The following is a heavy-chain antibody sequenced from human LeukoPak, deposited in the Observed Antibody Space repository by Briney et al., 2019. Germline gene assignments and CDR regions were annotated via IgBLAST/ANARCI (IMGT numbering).Heavy chain of an antibody. CDR3: ASRSGWYQQTGIDY. J-gene: IGHJ4*02. CDR2: INHSGST. Sequence: SETLSLTCAVYGGSFSGYYWSWIRQPPGKGLEWIGEINHSGSTNYNPSLKSRVTISVDTSKNQFSLKLSSVTAADTAVYYCASRSGWYQQTGIDYWGQGTLVTVSS. CDR1: GGSFSGYY. D-gene: IGHD6-19*01. V-gene: IGHV4-34*01.